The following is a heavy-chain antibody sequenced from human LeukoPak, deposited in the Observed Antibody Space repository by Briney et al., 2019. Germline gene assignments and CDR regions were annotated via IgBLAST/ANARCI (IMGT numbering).Heavy chain of an antibody. D-gene: IGHD4-17*01. CDR1: GFNFNMFW. CDR2: IKQDGSAK. CDR3: ARVFGGDYGDAFDI. V-gene: IGHV3-7*01. J-gene: IGHJ3*02. Sequence: GGSLRLSCVASGFNFNMFWMSWVRQAPGKGLEWVTNIKQDGSAKFYVGSVRGRFDISRDNAKNSLYLQMNSLRAEDTAVYCCARVFGGDYGDAFDIWGQGTMVTVSS.